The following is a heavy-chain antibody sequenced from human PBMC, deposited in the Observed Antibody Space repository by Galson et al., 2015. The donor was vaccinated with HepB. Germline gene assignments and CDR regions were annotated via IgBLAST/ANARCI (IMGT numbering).Heavy chain of an antibody. CDR3: TPIREIPEWKRFDP. V-gene: IGHV3-73*01. D-gene: IGHD1-26*01. J-gene: IGHJ5*02. CDR2: IRNKPYNYAT. Sequence: SLRLSCAASGFSFSGSAMHWVRQASGKGLEWVGRIRNKPYNYATEYAAPVKGRFTISRDDSKNTAYLQMNSLKTEDTAVYYCTPIREIPEWKRFDPWGQGTLVTVSS. CDR1: GFSFSGSA.